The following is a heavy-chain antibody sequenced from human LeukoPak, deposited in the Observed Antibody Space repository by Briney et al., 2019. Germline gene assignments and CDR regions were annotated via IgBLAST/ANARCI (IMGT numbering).Heavy chain of an antibody. Sequence: ASVKVSCKASGYTFTGYYMHWVRQAPGQGLEWMGRINPNSGGTNYAQKFQGRVTMTRDTSISTAYMELSRLRSDDTAVYYCARVPPPYYYDRSGPFDYWGQGTLVTVSS. CDR2: INPNSGGT. CDR1: GYTFTGYY. V-gene: IGHV1-2*06. CDR3: ARVPPPYYYDRSGPFDY. D-gene: IGHD3-22*01. J-gene: IGHJ4*02.